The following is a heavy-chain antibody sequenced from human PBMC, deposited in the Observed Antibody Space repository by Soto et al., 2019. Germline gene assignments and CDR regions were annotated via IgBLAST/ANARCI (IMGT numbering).Heavy chain of an antibody. D-gene: IGHD3-22*01. CDR1: GYTFTSYG. J-gene: IGHJ3*02. CDR2: ISAYNGNT. Sequence: QVQLVQSGAEVKKPGASVKVSCKASGYTFTSYGISWVRQAPGQGLEWMGWISAYNGNTNYAQKLQGRVTMTTDTSPSKAYMELRSLRSDDTAVYYCASSYSSGYYPGAFDIWGQGTMVTVSS. CDR3: ASSYSSGYYPGAFDI. V-gene: IGHV1-18*01.